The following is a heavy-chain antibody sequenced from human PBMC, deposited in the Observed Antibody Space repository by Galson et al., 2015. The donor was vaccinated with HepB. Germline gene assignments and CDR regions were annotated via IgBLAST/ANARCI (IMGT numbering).Heavy chain of an antibody. D-gene: IGHD3-3*01. V-gene: IGHV1-69*13. Sequence: SVKVSCKASGGTFSSYAISWVRQAPGQGLEWMGGIIPIFGTANYAQKFQGRVTITADESTSTAYMELSSLRSEDTAVYYCARDAAGEYDFWSGYYLNYYYYYMDVWGKGTPVTVSS. CDR2: IIPIFGTA. CDR1: GGTFSSYA. J-gene: IGHJ6*03. CDR3: ARDAAGEYDFWSGYYLNYYYYYMDV.